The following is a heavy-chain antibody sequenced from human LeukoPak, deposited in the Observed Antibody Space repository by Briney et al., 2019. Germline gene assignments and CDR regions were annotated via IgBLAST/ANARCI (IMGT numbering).Heavy chain of an antibody. CDR2: IIPILGIA. CDR3: ARPAHYYGSGILDY. D-gene: IGHD3-10*01. J-gene: IGHJ4*02. Sequence: VKVSCKASGGTFSSYAISWVRQAPGQGLEWMGRIIPILGIANYAQKFQGRVTITADKSTSTAYMELSSLRSEDTAVYYCARPAHYYGSGILDYWGQGTLVTVSS. CDR1: GGTFSSYA. V-gene: IGHV1-69*04.